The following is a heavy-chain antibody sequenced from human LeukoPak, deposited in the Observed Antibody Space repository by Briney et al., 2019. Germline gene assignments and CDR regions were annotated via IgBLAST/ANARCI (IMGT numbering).Heavy chain of an antibody. CDR3: ARHGTPLRYGSGNYYKGAPFDY. CDR1: GGSISSSSYY. D-gene: IGHD3-10*01. CDR2: IYYSGRT. V-gene: IGHV4-39*01. Sequence: SETLSLTCTVSGGSISSSSYYWGWIRQPPGKGLEWIGSIYYSGRTYYNPSLKSRVTISVDTSKNQFSLKLSSVTAADTAVYYCARHGTPLRYGSGNYYKGAPFDYWGQGTLVTVSS. J-gene: IGHJ4*02.